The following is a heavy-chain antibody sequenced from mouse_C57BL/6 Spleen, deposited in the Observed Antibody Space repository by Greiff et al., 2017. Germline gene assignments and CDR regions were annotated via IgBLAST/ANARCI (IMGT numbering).Heavy chain of an antibody. Sequence: VQLQQSGAELVRPGTSVKVSCKASGYAFTNYLIEWVKQRPGQGLEWIGVINPGSGGTNYNEKFKGKATLTADTSSSTAYMQLSSLTSEDSAVYFCARDSSGPFAYWGQGTLVTVSA. D-gene: IGHD3-2*02. CDR1: GYAFTNYL. V-gene: IGHV1-54*01. J-gene: IGHJ3*01. CDR2: INPGSGGT. CDR3: ARDSSGPFAY.